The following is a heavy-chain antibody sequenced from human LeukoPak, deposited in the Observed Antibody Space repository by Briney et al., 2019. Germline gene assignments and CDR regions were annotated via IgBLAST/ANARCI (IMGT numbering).Heavy chain of an antibody. CDR2: ISRRDDYT. J-gene: IGHJ4*02. Sequence: GGSLRLSCAASGFTFSSYAMSWVRQPPGKGLEWVSVISRRDDYTYYADSVKGRFTISRDNSKNTLYLQMNTLRAEDTAVYYCANDYRSGSFHDSWGQGTLVTVSS. CDR1: GFTFSSYA. V-gene: IGHV3-23*01. D-gene: IGHD3-10*01. CDR3: ANDYRSGSFHDS.